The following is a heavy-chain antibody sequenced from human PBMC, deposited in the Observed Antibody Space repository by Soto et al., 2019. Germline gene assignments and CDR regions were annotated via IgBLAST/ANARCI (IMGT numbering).Heavy chain of an antibody. V-gene: IGHV3-23*01. CDR2: ISGSGGST. D-gene: IGHD3-3*01. J-gene: IGHJ4*02. CDR1: GVTFSSYA. CDR3: AKDGAGLRFLEWLLGDFDY. Sequence: PGGSLRLSCAASGVTFSSYAMSWVRQAPGKGLEWVSAISGSGGSTYYADSVKGRFTISRDNSKNTLYLQMNSLRAEDTAVYYCAKDGAGLRFLEWLLGDFDYWGQGTLVTVSS.